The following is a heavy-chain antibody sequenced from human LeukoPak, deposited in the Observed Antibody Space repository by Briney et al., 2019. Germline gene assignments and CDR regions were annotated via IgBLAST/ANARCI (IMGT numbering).Heavy chain of an antibody. D-gene: IGHD1-26*01. V-gene: IGHV3-48*04. J-gene: IGHJ4*02. Sequence: PGGSLRLSCAASGFTFSSYSMNWVRQAPGKGLEWVSYISSSSSTIYYADSVKGRFTISRDNAKNSLYLQMNSLRAEDTAVYYCARFRLAGGYSFDYWGQGTLVTVSS. CDR1: GFTFSSYS. CDR3: ARFRLAGGYSFDY. CDR2: ISSSSSTI.